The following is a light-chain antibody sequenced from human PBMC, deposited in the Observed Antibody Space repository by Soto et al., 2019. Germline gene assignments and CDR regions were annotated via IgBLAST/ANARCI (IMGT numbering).Light chain of an antibody. Sequence: EIVMTQSPSTLSVSPGERATLSCRASQSVSINLAWYQQKPGQAPRLLIYGASTRATGIPARFSGSGSGTEFTLTISSLQSKDLAVYYCQQCHNWPFTFGPGTKVDIK. J-gene: IGKJ3*01. CDR1: QSVSIN. CDR2: GAS. V-gene: IGKV3-15*01. CDR3: QQCHNWPFT.